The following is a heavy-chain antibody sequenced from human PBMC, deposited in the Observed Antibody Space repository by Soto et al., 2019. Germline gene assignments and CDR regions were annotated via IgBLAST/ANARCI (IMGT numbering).Heavy chain of an antibody. CDR3: AKGWSSNYNYYFDY. D-gene: IGHD3-3*01. J-gene: IGHJ4*02. CDR1: GFTFSSYA. V-gene: IGHV3-23*01. Sequence: GGSLRLSCAASGFTFSSYAMTWVRQAPGKGPEWVSIITGSGTSTNYADSVKGRFTISRDNSKNTLNLQMNNLRAEDTAVYYCAKGWSSNYNYYFDYWGQGTLVTVSS. CDR2: ITGSGTST.